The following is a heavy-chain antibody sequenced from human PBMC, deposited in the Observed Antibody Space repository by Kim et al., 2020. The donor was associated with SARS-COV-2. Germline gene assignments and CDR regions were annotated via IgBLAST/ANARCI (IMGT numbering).Heavy chain of an antibody. Sequence: GITSSAPKFQGRVTVTRDTSTSTVYMELSSQRSEDTAVYYCARSGMDVWGQGTTVTVSS. V-gene: IGHV1-46*01. CDR2: GIT. J-gene: IGHJ6*02. CDR3: ARSGMDV.